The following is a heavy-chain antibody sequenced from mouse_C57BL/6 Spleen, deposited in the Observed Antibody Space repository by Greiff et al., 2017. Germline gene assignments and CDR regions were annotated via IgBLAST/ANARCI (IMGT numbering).Heavy chain of an antibody. CDR3: ARAHWDLYYFDY. CDR2: INYDGSST. J-gene: IGHJ2*01. V-gene: IGHV5-16*01. D-gene: IGHD4-1*01. CDR1: GFTFSDYY. Sequence: EVKLMESEGGLVQPGSSMKLSCTASGFTFSDYYMAWVRQVPEKGLEWVANINYDGSSTYYLDSLKSRFIISRDNAKNILYLQMSSLKSEDTATYYCARAHWDLYYFDYWGQGTTLTVSS.